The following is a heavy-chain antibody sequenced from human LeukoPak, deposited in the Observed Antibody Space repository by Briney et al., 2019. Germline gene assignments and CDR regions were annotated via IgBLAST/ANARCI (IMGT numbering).Heavy chain of an antibody. J-gene: IGHJ4*02. CDR1: GFTFSSYA. D-gene: IGHD3-3*01. Sequence: PGGSLRLSCAASGFTFSSYAMSWVRQAPGKGLEWVSAISGSGGSTYYADSVKGRFTISRDNPKNTLYLQMNSLRAEDTAVYYCAKALTYYDFWSGSYYFDYWGQGTLVTVSS. V-gene: IGHV3-23*01. CDR2: ISGSGGST. CDR3: AKALTYYDFWSGSYYFDY.